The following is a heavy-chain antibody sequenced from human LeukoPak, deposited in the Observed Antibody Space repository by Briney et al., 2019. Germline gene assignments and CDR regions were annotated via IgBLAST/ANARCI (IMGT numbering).Heavy chain of an antibody. CDR3: ARGATHRYFDY. CDR1: GASMNSHY. V-gene: IGHV4-59*11. Sequence: SETLSLTCTVSGASMNSHYWSWIRQPPGKGLEWIGNIFYSGTANYKPSLKSRVRISVDRSKNQFSLRLNSVTAADTAVYYCARGATHRYFDYWGQGTLVTVSS. CDR2: IFYSGTA. D-gene: IGHD5-12*01. J-gene: IGHJ4*02.